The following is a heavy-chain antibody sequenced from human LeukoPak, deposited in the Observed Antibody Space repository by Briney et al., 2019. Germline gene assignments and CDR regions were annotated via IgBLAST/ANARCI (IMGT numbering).Heavy chain of an antibody. D-gene: IGHD3-16*02. CDR2: INPSGGST. V-gene: IGHV1-46*01. Sequence: GASVNVSCKASGYTFTSYYMHWVRQAPGQGLEWMGIINPSGGSTSYAQKFQGRVAMTRDTSTSTVYMELSSLRSEDTAVYYCARDSNDYVWGSYRYDDWHFDYWGQGTLVTVSS. CDR1: GYTFTSYY. CDR3: ARDSNDYVWGSYRYDDWHFDY. J-gene: IGHJ4*02.